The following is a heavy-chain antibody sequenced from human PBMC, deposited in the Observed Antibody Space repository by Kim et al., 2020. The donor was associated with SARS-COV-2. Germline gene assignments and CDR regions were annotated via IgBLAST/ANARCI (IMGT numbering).Heavy chain of an antibody. CDR2: ISSSGSTI. J-gene: IGHJ5*02. D-gene: IGHD1-26*01. Sequence: GGSLRLSCAASGFTFSDYYMSWIRQAPGKGLEWVSYISSSGSTIYYADSVKGRFTISRDNAKNSLYLQMNSLRAEDTAVYYCARDNGQWEVETFDPWGQGTLVTVSS. V-gene: IGHV3-11*01. CDR1: GFTFSDYY. CDR3: ARDNGQWEVETFDP.